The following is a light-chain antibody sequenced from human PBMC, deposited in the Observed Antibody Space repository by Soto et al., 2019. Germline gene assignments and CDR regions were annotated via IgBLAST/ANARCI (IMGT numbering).Light chain of an antibody. CDR1: QSVPSKY. V-gene: IGKV3D-20*02. J-gene: IGKJ5*01. CDR3: QQRGNWPPVT. Sequence: EIVLTQSPGTLSFSPGERSTLSCRSSQSVPSKYLAWYQQNPGQAPRLLIYGASNRATGIPDKFSGSGSGTDFTLTISSLEPEDFAVYYCQQRGNWPPVTFGQGTRLEIK. CDR2: GAS.